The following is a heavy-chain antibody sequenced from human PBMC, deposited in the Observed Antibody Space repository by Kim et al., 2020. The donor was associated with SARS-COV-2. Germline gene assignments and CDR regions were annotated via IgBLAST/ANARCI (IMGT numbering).Heavy chain of an antibody. CDR1: GFTVSSNY. Sequence: GGSLRLSCAASGFTVSSNYMSWVRQAPGKGLEWVSVIYSGGSTYYADSVKGRFTISRDNSKNTLFLQMNSLRAEDTAVYYCARVRLKWLLDAFDIWGQGTMVTVSS. CDR2: IYSGGST. D-gene: IGHD5-12*01. J-gene: IGHJ3*02. V-gene: IGHV3-53*01. CDR3: ARVRLKWLLDAFDI.